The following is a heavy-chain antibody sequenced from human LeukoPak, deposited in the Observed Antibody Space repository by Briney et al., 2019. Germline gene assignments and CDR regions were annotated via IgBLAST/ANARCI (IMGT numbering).Heavy chain of an antibody. J-gene: IGHJ4*02. D-gene: IGHD5-18*01. V-gene: IGHV4-39*02. Sequence: SETLSLICTVSGGSISSSSYYWGWIRQPPGKGLEWIGSIYYSGSTYYNPSLKSRVTISVDTSKNQFSLKLSSVTAADTAVYYCARDYDSYSYASGYWGQGTLVTVSS. CDR1: GGSISSSSYY. CDR2: IYYSGST. CDR3: ARDYDSYSYASGY.